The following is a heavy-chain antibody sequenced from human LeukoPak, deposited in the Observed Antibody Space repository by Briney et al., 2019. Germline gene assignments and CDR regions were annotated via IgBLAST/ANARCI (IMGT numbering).Heavy chain of an antibody. J-gene: IGHJ4*02. D-gene: IGHD3-10*01. Sequence: KSLRLSCAASGFTFSNYAMHLGRQAPGEGLEGVSRISCGGTYEYYAGSLKSRLTISRDNSKNTLYLKLNSLSDEDTAVYYCARDSTYYYDSGSSGPHYFDTWGQGTLVTVSS. CDR2: ISCGGTYE. CDR1: GFTFSNYA. CDR3: ARDSTYYYDSGSSGPHYFDT. V-gene: IGHV3-30*01.